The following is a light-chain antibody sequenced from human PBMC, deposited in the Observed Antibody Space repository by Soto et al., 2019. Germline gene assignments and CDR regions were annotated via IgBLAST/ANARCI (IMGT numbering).Light chain of an antibody. J-gene: IGKJ1*01. V-gene: IGKV3D-20*01. CDR2: DAS. Sequence: IVFTQDPAAPCVSTRERASRSLGISQSVSSSYLAWYQQKPGLAPRLLIYDASGRATGIPDRFSGSGSGTEFTLTLNRLQSEDFAVYYCQQYNNWARTFGQGTKVDI. CDR3: QQYNNWART. CDR1: QSVSSSY.